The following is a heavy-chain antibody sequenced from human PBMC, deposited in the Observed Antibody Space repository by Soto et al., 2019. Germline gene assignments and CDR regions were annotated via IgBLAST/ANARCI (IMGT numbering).Heavy chain of an antibody. CDR2: ISGSGGST. Sequence: LRLSCAASGFTFSSYAMSWVRQAPGKGLEWVSAISGSGGSTYYADSVKGRFTISRDNSKNTLYLQMHSLRAEDTAVYYCAKSRSTYYYDSSGSLFDYWGQGTLVTVSS. V-gene: IGHV3-23*01. CDR3: AKSRSTYYYDSSGSLFDY. J-gene: IGHJ4*02. CDR1: GFTFSSYA. D-gene: IGHD3-22*01.